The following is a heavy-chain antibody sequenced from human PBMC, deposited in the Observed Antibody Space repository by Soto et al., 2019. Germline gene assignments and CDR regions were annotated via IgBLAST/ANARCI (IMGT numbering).Heavy chain of an antibody. J-gene: IGHJ5*01. Sequence: SETLSLTCVVSGDSFRDYYWSWIRQSPGVGLEWIGEINPSGRTEYNPSLRGRVTLSVDTSKNQFSLTLSTMTAADTAVYYCARTRSRWFDSWGQGTLVTVSS. CDR3: ARTRSRWFDS. D-gene: IGHD1-26*01. V-gene: IGHV4-34*01. CDR2: INPSGRT. CDR1: GDSFRDYY.